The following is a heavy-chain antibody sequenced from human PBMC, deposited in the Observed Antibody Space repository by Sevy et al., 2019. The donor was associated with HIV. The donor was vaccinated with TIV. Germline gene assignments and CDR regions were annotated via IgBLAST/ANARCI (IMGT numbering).Heavy chain of an antibody. CDR3: ARDAGYSVNWYPRFDP. CDR2: ISYDGSHK. Sequence: GGSLRLSCAASAFTFSTYAMHWVRQAPGKGLEWVAVISYDGSHKYHADSVKGRFTISRDDSKSSLYLQMNTLRAEDTAVYYCARDAGYSVNWYPRFDPWGQRTLVTVSS. V-gene: IGHV3-30*03. D-gene: IGHD6-13*01. CDR1: AFTFSTYA. J-gene: IGHJ5*02.